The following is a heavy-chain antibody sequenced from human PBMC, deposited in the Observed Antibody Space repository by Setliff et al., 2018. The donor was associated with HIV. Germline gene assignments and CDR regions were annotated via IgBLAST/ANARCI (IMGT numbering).Heavy chain of an antibody. D-gene: IGHD2-2*01. V-gene: IGHV4-39*01. CDR2: INHSGST. J-gene: IGHJ4*01. CDR3: ARGLSSQTYWGTRPLGLDY. Sequence: SETLSLTCNVSGGSIRSSSYYWSWIRQSPGKGLEWIGEINHSGSTKYNPSLKSRVTISVDTSKNQLSLKLSSVTAADTAVYYCARGLSSQTYWGTRPLGLDYWGQGSLVTVSS. CDR1: GGSIRSSSYY.